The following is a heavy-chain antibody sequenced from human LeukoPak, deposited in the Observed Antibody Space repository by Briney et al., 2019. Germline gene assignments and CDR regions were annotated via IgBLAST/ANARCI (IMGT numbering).Heavy chain of an antibody. CDR1: GYTFTSYG. CDR2: ISGYNGNT. CDR3: ARDLKRGYSSGRYSWGTGSSNDY. J-gene: IGHJ4*02. V-gene: IGHV1-18*01. Sequence: ASVKVSCEASGYTFTSYGISWVRQAPGQGLEWMGWISGYNGNTNYAQQKLQGRVTMTTDTSTSTAYMELRSLRSDDTAVYYCARDLKRGYSSGRYSWGTGSSNDYWGQGTLVTVSS. D-gene: IGHD6-19*01.